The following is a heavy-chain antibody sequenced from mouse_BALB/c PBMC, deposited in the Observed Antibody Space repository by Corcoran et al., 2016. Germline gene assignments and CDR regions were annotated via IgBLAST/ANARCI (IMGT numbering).Heavy chain of an antibody. CDR2: INTYTGEP. J-gene: IGHJ3*01. CDR3: ARGGITPFAY. V-gene: IGHV9-1*02. Sequence: QIQFVQSGPELKKPVETVKISCKASGYTFTNYGMNWVKQAPGKGLKWMGWINTYTGEPKYADDFKGRFAFSLETSASTAYLQINNLKNEDMATYFCARGGITPFAYWGQGTLVTVSA. CDR1: GYTFTNYG. D-gene: IGHD2-4*01.